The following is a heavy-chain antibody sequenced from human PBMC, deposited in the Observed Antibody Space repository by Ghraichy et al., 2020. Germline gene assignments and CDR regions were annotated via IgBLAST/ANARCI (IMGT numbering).Heavy chain of an antibody. D-gene: IGHD2-15*01. CDR1: GFTFSSYA. CDR2: ISGSGCST. J-gene: IGHJ6*03. V-gene: IGHV3-23*01. Sequence: GGSLRLSCAASGFTFSSYAMSWVRQAPGKGLEWVSSISGSGCSTYYADSVKGRFTISRDNSKNTLYLQMNSLRAEDTSVYYCAKRMVVVVAATHYYYYMDVWGKGTAVTVSS. CDR3: AKRMVVVVAATHYYYYMDV.